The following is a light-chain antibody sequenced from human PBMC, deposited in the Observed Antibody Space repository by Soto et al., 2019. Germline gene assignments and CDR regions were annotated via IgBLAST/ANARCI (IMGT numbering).Light chain of an antibody. CDR3: QSYDSSLSAWV. CDR1: RSNIGAGYD. CDR2: LNN. V-gene: IGLV1-40*01. J-gene: IGLJ3*02. Sequence: QSALTQPPSVSGAPGQRVTISCTGSRSNIGAGYDVHWYQQIPGTAPKLLIYLNNNRPSGVPDRLSGSKSGTSASLAITGLQAEDEADYYCQSYDSSLSAWVFGGGTKVTVL.